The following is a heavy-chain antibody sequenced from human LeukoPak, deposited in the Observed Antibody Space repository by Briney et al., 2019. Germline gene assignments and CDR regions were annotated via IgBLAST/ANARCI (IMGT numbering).Heavy chain of an antibody. CDR2: ISSSSTII. D-gene: IGHD2-8*01. Sequence: PGGSLRLSCAASGFTFSSYSMDWVRQAPGKGLEWVSYISSSSTIIYYADSVKGRFTISRDSAKNSLYLQMNSLRAEDTAVYYCAKDRCSNGVGCYYYYMDVWGKGTTVTISS. J-gene: IGHJ6*03. CDR1: GFTFSSYS. CDR3: AKDRCSNGVGCYYYYMDV. V-gene: IGHV3-48*01.